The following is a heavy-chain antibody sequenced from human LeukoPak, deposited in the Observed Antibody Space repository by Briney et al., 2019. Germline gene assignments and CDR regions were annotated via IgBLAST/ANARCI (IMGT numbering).Heavy chain of an antibody. J-gene: IGHJ4*02. CDR3: ARGPELERFDY. V-gene: IGHV1-69*05. D-gene: IGHD1-1*01. Sequence: ASVKVSCKASGGTFNTYTITWVRQAPGQGLEWMGGIIRIFGTANYAQKFQGRVTITTDESTSTAYMELSSLRSDDTAVYYCARGPELERFDYWGQGTLVT. CDR1: GGTFNTYT. CDR2: IIRIFGTA.